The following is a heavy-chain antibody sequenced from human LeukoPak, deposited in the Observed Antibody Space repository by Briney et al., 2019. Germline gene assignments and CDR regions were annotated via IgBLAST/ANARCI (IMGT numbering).Heavy chain of an antibody. CDR3: ARATYSGSYYPIDY. D-gene: IGHD1-26*01. J-gene: IGHJ4*02. Sequence: PSETLSLTCTVSGGSISSGDYYWSWIRQPPGKGLGLIGYIDYSGSTYYNPSLKCRVTISVDTSKSQFSPKLSSVTAAATAVYYCARATYSGSYYPIDYWGQGTLVTVSS. CDR2: IDYSGST. V-gene: IGHV4-30-4*08. CDR1: GGSISSGDYY.